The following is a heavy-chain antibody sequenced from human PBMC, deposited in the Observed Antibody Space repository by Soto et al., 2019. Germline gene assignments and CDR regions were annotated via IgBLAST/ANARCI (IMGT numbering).Heavy chain of an antibody. J-gene: IGHJ4*02. CDR3: VKTPPRTTATAYYFDY. D-gene: IGHD4-17*01. Sequence: ASVKVSCKASGGTFSSYAISWVRQAPGQGLEWMGGIIPIFGTANYAQKFQGRVTITADESTSTAYMELSSLRSEDTAVYYCVKTPPRTTATAYYFDYWGQGTQVTVS. CDR2: IIPIFGTA. CDR1: GGTFSSYA. V-gene: IGHV1-69*13.